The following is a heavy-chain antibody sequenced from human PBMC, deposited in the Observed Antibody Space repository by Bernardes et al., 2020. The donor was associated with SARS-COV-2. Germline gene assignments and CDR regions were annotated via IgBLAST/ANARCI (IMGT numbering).Heavy chain of an antibody. V-gene: IGHV1-69*13. D-gene: IGHD3-16*01. CDR2: ITPILGTA. Sequence: SVKVSCKASGGTFSSYSINWVRQAPGQGLEWMGEITPILGTANYAQKFQGRVTITADDSTSTAHMELSSLRSEDMAIYYCARDLVGITDGPDFDYWGQGTLVTVSS. J-gene: IGHJ4*02. CDR3: ARDLVGITDGPDFDY. CDR1: GGTFSSYS.